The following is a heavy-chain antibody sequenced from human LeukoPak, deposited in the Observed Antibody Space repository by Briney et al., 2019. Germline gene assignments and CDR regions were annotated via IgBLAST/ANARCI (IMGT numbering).Heavy chain of an antibody. CDR3: ARDGSSGLVTSFQH. V-gene: IGHV3-21*01. CDR1: GFSFSSHG. D-gene: IGHD3-22*01. J-gene: IGHJ1*01. Sequence: GGSLRLSCAGSGFSFSSHGMNWVRQAPGKGLEWVSSISSSSSYIYYADSLKGRFTISRDNAKNSLYLQMSSLRAEDTAVYYCARDGSSGLVTSFQHWGQGTLVTVSS. CDR2: ISSSSSYI.